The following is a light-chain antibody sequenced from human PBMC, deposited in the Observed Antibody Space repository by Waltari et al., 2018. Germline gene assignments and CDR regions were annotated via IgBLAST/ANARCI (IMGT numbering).Light chain of an antibody. CDR3: QSYDNSLI. CDR2: ENS. J-gene: IGLJ2*01. CDR1: SSNIGAGYN. V-gene: IGLV1-40*01. Sequence: QSVLTQPPSVSVAPGQRVTIACTGSSSNIGAGYNVHWYQVLPGAAPKPLIFENSNRPSGVADRFSGSKSGTSASLAITGLQAEDEGYYYCQSYDNSLIFGGGTKLTVL.